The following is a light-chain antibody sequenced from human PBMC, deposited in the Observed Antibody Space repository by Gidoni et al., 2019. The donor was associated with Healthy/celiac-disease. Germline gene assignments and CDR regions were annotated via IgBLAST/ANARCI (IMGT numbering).Light chain of an antibody. CDR3: QSYDSSLSGSV. CDR2: GNS. CDR1: SSNIGAGYD. J-gene: IGLJ2*01. V-gene: IGLV1-40*01. Sequence: QAVRTRPPSVSGARGQRVAIACTGSSSNIGAGYDVHWYLQLPGTAPTLLIYGNSNPPSGLPHRSSGSKSGTSASLAITGLQAEAAADYYCQSYDSSLSGSVFGGGTKLTVL.